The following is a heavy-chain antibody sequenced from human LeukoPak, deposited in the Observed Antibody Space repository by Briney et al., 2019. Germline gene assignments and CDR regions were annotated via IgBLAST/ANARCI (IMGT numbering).Heavy chain of an antibody. D-gene: IGHD1-26*01. V-gene: IGHV1-69*05. Sequence: SVKVTCKASGGTFSSYAISWVRQAPGQGLEWMGRIIPIFGTANYAQKFQGRVTITTDESTSTAYMELSSLRSEDTAVYYCARDPPEYSGSYYGYWGQGTLVTVS. J-gene: IGHJ4*02. CDR3: ARDPPEYSGSYYGY. CDR2: IIPIFGTA. CDR1: GGTFSSYA.